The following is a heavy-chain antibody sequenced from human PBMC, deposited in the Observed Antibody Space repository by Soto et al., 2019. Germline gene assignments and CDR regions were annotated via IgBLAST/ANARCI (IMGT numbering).Heavy chain of an antibody. CDR3: ARNGAGGSDIVVVPAASSYYYYYMDV. V-gene: IGHV3-48*01. CDR1: GFTFSSYS. Sequence: GGSLRLSCAASGFTFSSYSMNWVRQAPGKGLEWVSYISSSSSTIYYADSVKGRFTISRDNAKNSLYLQMNSLRAEDTAVYYCARNGAGGSDIVVVPAASSYYYYYMDVWGKGTTVTVSS. D-gene: IGHD2-2*01. J-gene: IGHJ6*03. CDR2: ISSSSSTI.